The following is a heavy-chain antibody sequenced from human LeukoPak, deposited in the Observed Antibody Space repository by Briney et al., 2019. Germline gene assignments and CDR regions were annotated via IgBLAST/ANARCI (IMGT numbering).Heavy chain of an antibody. CDR3: AKEVGTFDY. CDR1: GFTFDDYA. CDR2: ISWNSGSI. Sequence: GRPLRLSCAASGFTFDDYAMHWVRQAPGKGLEWVSGISWNSGSIGYADSVKGRFTISRDNAKNSLYLQMNSLRVEDTALYYCAKEVGTFDYWGQGTLVTVSS. D-gene: IGHD4-23*01. V-gene: IGHV3-9*01. J-gene: IGHJ4*02.